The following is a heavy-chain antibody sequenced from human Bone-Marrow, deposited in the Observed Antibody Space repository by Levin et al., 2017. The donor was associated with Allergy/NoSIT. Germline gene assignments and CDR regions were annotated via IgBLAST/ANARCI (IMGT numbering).Heavy chain of an antibody. Sequence: SVKVSCKASGGTFSSYAISWVRQAPGQGLEWMGGIIPIFGTANYAQKFQGRVTITADESTSTAYMELSSLRSEDTAVYYCASTLFLVSGGSYDYYYGMDVWGQGTTVTVSS. CDR3: ASTLFLVSGGSYDYYYGMDV. D-gene: IGHD2-15*01. CDR2: IIPIFGTA. J-gene: IGHJ6*02. V-gene: IGHV1-69*13. CDR1: GGTFSSYA.